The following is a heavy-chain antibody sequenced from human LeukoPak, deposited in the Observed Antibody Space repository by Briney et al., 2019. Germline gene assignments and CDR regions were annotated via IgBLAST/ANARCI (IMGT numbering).Heavy chain of an antibody. CDR2: IHGNGETT. Sequence: PGGSLRLSCAASAFRFSSFAMTWVRQAPGKGREWVSGIHGNGETTYYADSVKGRFTISRDNSRELLYLQMNSLRVEDTAVYYCAKDPNGDYVGAFDSWGRGTMVTVSS. D-gene: IGHD4-17*01. V-gene: IGHV3-23*01. CDR1: AFRFSSFA. J-gene: IGHJ3*02. CDR3: AKDPNGDYVGAFDS.